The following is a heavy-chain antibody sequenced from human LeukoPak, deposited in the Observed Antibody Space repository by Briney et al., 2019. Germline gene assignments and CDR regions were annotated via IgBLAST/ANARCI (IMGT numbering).Heavy chain of an antibody. J-gene: IGHJ5*02. V-gene: IGHV2-70*11. CDR1: GFSLSTSGMC. CDR2: IDWDDDK. Sequence: SGPTLVNPTQTLTLTCTFSGFSLSTSGMCVSGIRQPPGKALEWLARIDWDDDKYYSTSLKTRLTISKDTSKNQVVLTMTNMDPVDTATYYCARIRLGYYYDSSGFDPWGQGTLVTVSS. CDR3: ARIRLGYYYDSSGFDP. D-gene: IGHD3-22*01.